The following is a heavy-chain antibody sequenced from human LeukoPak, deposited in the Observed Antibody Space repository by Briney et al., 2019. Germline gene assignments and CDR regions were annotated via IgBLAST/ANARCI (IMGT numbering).Heavy chain of an antibody. CDR3: ARVWTGYLSGFDP. Sequence: KPSETLSLTCAVYGGSFSGYYWSWIRQPPGKGLEWIGEINHSGSTNYNPSLKSRVTISVDTSKIQFSLKLSSVTAADTAVYYCARVWTGYLSGFDPWGQGTLVAVSS. D-gene: IGHD3/OR15-3a*01. V-gene: IGHV4-34*01. J-gene: IGHJ5*02. CDR2: INHSGST. CDR1: GGSFSGYY.